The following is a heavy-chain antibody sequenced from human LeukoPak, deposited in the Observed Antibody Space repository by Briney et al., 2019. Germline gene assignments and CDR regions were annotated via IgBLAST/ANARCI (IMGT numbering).Heavy chain of an antibody. D-gene: IGHD3-22*01. Sequence: AGGSLRLSCAASGFTFSSYGMHWVRQAPGKGLEWVAVISYDGSNKYYADSVKGRFTISRDNSKNTLYLQMNSLRAEDTAVYYCAKGYKDSSGYYYDYWGQGTLVTVSS. CDR1: GFTFSSYG. CDR2: ISYDGSNK. V-gene: IGHV3-30*18. J-gene: IGHJ4*02. CDR3: AKGYKDSSGYYYDY.